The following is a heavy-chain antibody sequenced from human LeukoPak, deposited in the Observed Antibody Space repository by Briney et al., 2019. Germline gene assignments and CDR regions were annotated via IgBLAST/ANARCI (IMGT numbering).Heavy chain of an antibody. CDR1: GYTFTSYA. CDR3: ARGGPITIFGVVIGYFDY. Sequence: ASVKVSCKASGYTFTSYAMHWVRQAPGQRLEWMGWINAGNGNTKYSQEFQGRVTITRDTSASTAYMELSSLRSEDMAVYYCARGGPITIFGVVIGYFDYWGQGTLVTVSS. CDR2: INAGNGNT. D-gene: IGHD3-3*01. V-gene: IGHV1-3*03. J-gene: IGHJ4*02.